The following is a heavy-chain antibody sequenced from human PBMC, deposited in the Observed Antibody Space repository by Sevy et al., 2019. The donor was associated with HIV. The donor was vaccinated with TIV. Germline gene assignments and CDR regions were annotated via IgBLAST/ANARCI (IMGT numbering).Heavy chain of an antibody. CDR3: AKVGEAVACPRDY. J-gene: IGHJ4*02. CDR1: GFTFSSYA. Sequence: GGSLRLSCAASGFTFSSYAMSWVRQAPGKGLEWVSDISGSGGSTYYADSVKGRFTISRDNSKNTVYLQMNSRRAEDTAVYYGAKVGEAVACPRDYWGQGTLVTVSS. CDR2: ISGSGGST. D-gene: IGHD6-19*01. V-gene: IGHV3-23*01.